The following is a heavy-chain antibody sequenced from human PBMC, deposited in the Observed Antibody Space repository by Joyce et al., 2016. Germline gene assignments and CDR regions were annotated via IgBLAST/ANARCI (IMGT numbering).Heavy chain of an antibody. V-gene: IGHV4-59*11. CDR3: ARGRGYYGYYFDY. D-gene: IGHD3-22*01. J-gene: IGHJ4*01. Sequence: QVQLQESGPGLVKPSVTLSLTCSVSGDSMSTHYWSWIRQSPGKGLEWVGYIYYSCNTNYNPSLTSRVTISIDTSKSQFSLRLGSVTAADTAVYFCARGRGYYGYYFDYWGHGTLVTVSS. CDR2: IYYSCNT. CDR1: GDSMSTHY.